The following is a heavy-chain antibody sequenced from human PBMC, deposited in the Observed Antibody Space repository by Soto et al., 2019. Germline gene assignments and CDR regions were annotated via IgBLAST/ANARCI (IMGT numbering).Heavy chain of an antibody. V-gene: IGHV1-8*01. Sequence: ASLKVSCEYPGYTFTDYGINWVRQATGQGLEWMGWMNPSSGYTGYAQKFQGRVTMTWDTSISTAYMELSSLTSADTAVYYCARFVRHQLPTIDYWGQGALVPVSS. J-gene: IGHJ4*02. CDR2: MNPSSGYT. D-gene: IGHD1-26*01. CDR3: ARFVRHQLPTIDY. CDR1: GYTFTDYG.